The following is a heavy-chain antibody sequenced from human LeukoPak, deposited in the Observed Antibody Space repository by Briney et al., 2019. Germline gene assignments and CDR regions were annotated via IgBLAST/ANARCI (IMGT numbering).Heavy chain of an antibody. J-gene: IGHJ4*03. V-gene: IGHV4-4*09. CDR1: GASISNYY. Sequence: SETLSLTCTVSGASISNYYWSWIRQTPEKGLEWMGHIHSSGCSSYYPSLKRRLTLSIDTSRNQLALKLPSVTAADTAVYFCSRLGSYHDFWGQGALVPVS. CDR3: SRLGSYHDF. D-gene: IGHD1-26*01. CDR2: IHSSGCS.